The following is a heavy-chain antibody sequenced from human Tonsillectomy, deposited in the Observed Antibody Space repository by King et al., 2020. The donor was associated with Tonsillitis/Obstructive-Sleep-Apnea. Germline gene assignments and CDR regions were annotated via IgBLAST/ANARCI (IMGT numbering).Heavy chain of an antibody. CDR1: GGSFNYYY. J-gene: IGHJ6*02. D-gene: IGHD3-9*01. CDR2: INYSGST. V-gene: IGHV4-34*01. CDR3: AGGPDYDFLTGDDYYYYYGLDV. Sequence: VQLQQWGAGLLKPSETLSLTCAVYGGSFNYYYWSWIRQSPGKGLEWIGEINYSGSTNYNPSLKSRVTISVDTSKNQFSLKMSSVTAADPAVYYCAGGPDYDFLTGDDYYYYYGLDVWGQGTTVTVSS.